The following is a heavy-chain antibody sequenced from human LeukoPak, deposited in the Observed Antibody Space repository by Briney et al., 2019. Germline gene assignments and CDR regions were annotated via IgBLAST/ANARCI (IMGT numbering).Heavy chain of an antibody. V-gene: IGHV1-69*13. CDR2: IIPIFGTA. CDR1: GGTFSSYA. CDR3: ARDHVPYYYDSSGYIGKFDY. J-gene: IGHJ4*02. D-gene: IGHD3-22*01. Sequence: ASVTVSCKASGGTFSSYAISWVRQAPGQGLEWMGGIIPIFGTANYAQKFQGRVTITADESTSTAYMELSSLRSEDTAVYYCARDHVPYYYDSSGYIGKFDYWGQGTLVTVSS.